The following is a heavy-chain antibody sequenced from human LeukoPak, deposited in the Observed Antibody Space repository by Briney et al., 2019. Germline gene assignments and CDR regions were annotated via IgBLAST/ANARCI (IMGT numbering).Heavy chain of an antibody. J-gene: IGHJ4*02. D-gene: IGHD1-26*01. CDR3: ARHRGLLNIVGASAFDY. CDR1: GGSISSSSYY. Sequence: SETLSLTCTVSGGSISSSSYYWGWIRQPPGTGLEWIGSIYYSGSTYYNPSLKSRVTISVDTSKNQFSLKLSSVTAADTAVYYCARHRGLLNIVGASAFDYWGQGTLVTVSS. V-gene: IGHV4-39*01. CDR2: IYYSGST.